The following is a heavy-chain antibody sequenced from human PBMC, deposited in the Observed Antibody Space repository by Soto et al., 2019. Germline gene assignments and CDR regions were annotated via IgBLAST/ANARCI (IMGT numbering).Heavy chain of an antibody. CDR2: ISGSGGST. CDR1: GFTFSSSA. CDR3: AKDCLTGTTYRGVDLGYYYGMDV. D-gene: IGHD1-20*01. J-gene: IGHJ6*02. V-gene: IGHV3-23*01. Sequence: GGSLRLSCAASGFTFSSSAVTWVRQAPGKGLEWVSSISGSGGSTYYADSVKGRFTISRDNSKNTLYLQMNSLGAEDTAVYYCAKDCLTGTTYRGVDLGYYYGMDVWGQGTTVTVSS.